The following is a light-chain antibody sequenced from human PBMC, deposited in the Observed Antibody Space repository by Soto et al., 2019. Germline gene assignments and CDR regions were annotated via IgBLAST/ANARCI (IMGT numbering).Light chain of an antibody. CDR1: RSDIGGYNY. CDR3: SSYTSSSTPVL. V-gene: IGLV2-14*01. Sequence: QSVLTQPASVSGSPGQSITISCTGSRSDIGGYNYLSWYQQHPGKAPQLIIYDVNSRPSGVSNRFSGSKSGDTASLTISGLQAEDEADYYCSSYTSSSTPVLFGGGTKVTVL. CDR2: DVN. J-gene: IGLJ2*01.